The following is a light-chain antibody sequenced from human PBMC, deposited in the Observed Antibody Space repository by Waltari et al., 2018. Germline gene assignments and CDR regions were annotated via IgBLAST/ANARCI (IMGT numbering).Light chain of an antibody. CDR1: QSVGKY. CDR3: QKHDRLPAT. V-gene: IGKV3-20*01. Sequence: EIVLTQSPGTLSLSPGERATLSCRASQSVGKYLVWYQHKPGQAPRLLMYAASTRATGIPDRFSGSGSGTDFSLTISRLEPEDFAVYYCQKHDRLPATFGQGTKVEIK. J-gene: IGKJ1*01. CDR2: AAS.